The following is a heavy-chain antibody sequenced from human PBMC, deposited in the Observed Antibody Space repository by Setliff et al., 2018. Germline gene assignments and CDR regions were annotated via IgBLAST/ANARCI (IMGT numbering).Heavy chain of an antibody. V-gene: IGHV5-51*01. CDR3: AWCPVGPTYSVYFDY. Sequence: PGESLKLYCKGSGYSYSNFWIGWERERPGKGLEWKGVIYPGDSHTRYSPSFQCQVTMSADKSVNTSYLQWRTLKASDTAIYSCAWCPVGPTYSVYFDYWGQGALVTVSS. CDR2: IYPGDSHT. CDR1: GYSYSNFW. J-gene: IGHJ4*02. D-gene: IGHD1-26*01.